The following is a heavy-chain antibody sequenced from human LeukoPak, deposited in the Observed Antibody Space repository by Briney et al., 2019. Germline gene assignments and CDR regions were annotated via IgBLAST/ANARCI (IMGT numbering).Heavy chain of an antibody. V-gene: IGHV3-48*01. J-gene: IGHJ6*03. D-gene: IGHD3-9*01. CDR2: ISSSSSTT. Sequence: GGSLRLSCAASGFTFSSYSMNWVRQAPGKGLEWVSYISSSSSTTYYADSVKGRFTISRDNAKNSLYLQMNSLRAEDTAVYYCARDQGVRTYYDILTGYYGYYYYYMDVWGKGTTVTVSS. CDR3: ARDQGVRTYYDILTGYYGYYYYYMDV. CDR1: GFTFSSYS.